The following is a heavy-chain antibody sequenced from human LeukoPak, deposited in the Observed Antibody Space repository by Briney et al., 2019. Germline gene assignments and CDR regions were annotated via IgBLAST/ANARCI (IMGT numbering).Heavy chain of an antibody. CDR2: IYYSGST. CDR3: ARVSASPAYCGGDCYSYPSPQVKN. Sequence: SETLSLTCTVSGGSISSGGYSWSWIRQPPGKGLEWIGYIYYSGSTYYNPSLKSRVTISVDTSKNQFSLKLSSVTAADTAVYYCARVSASPAYCGGDCYSYPSPQVKNWGQGTLVTVSS. D-gene: IGHD2-21*02. CDR1: GGSISSGGYS. V-gene: IGHV4-30-4*07. J-gene: IGHJ4*02.